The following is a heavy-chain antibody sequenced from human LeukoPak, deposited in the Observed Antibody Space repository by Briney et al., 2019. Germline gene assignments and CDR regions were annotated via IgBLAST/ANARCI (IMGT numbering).Heavy chain of an antibody. V-gene: IGHV3-7*03. CDR1: GFSFNTYA. CDR3: ARGGGLDV. CDR2: INHNGNVN. J-gene: IGHJ6*02. Sequence: GGSLRLSCAASGFSFNTYAMNWARQAPGKGLEWVASINHNGNVNYYVDSVKGRFTISRDNAKNSLYLQMSNLRAEDTAVYFCARGGGLDVWGQGATVTVSS. D-gene: IGHD3-16*01.